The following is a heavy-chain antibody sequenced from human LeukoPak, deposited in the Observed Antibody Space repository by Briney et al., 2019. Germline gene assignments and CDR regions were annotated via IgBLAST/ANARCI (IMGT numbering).Heavy chain of an antibody. CDR1: GFTFSSYW. Sequence: GGSLRLSCAASGFTFSSYWMHWVRQAPGKGLVWVSRINTDGSSTSYADSVKGRFTISRDNAKNTLYLQMNSLRAEDTGVYYCARAPSEIGGYYPEYFRHWGQGTLVIVSS. D-gene: IGHD3-22*01. CDR3: ARAPSEIGGYYPEYFRH. CDR2: INTDGSST. J-gene: IGHJ1*01. V-gene: IGHV3-74*01.